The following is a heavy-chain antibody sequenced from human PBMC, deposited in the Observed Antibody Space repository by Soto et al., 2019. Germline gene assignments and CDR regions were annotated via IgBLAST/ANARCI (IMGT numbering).Heavy chain of an antibody. CDR2: NNHSGST. Sequence: XETLSLTCAVSGVSFSGYYWSWIRHPPGKGLEWIGENNHSGSTSYNPSLKSRVTISVDTSKNQFSLKLSSVTAADTAVYYCARRTPNYSYYGMQVLGQATPVNVSS. CDR3: ARRTPNYSYYGMQV. CDR1: GVSFSGYY. V-gene: IGHV4-34*01. D-gene: IGHD1-1*01. J-gene: IGHJ6*01.